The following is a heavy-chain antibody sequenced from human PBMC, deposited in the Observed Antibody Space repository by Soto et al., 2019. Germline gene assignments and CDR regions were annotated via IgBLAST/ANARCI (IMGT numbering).Heavy chain of an antibody. CDR1: GGTFSSYA. CDR2: IIPIFGTA. D-gene: IGHD5-12*01. CDR3: ARDRSGGGYDYGYYGMDV. J-gene: IGHJ6*02. V-gene: IGHV1-69*12. Sequence: QVQLVQSGAEVKKPGSSVKVSRKASGGTFSSYAISWVRQAPGQGLEWMGGIIPIFGTANYAQKFQGRVTITADESTSTAYMELSSLRSEDTAVYYCARDRSGGGYDYGYYGMDVWGQGTTVTVSS.